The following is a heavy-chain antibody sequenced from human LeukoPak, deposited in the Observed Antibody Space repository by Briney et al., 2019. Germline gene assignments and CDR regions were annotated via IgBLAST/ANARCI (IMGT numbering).Heavy chain of an antibody. D-gene: IGHD1-14*01. Sequence: PGRSLRLSCAASGFTSDDYAMHWVRQAPGKGLEWVSGISWNSGSIGYADSVKGRFTISRDNAKNSLYLQMNSLRAEDTALYYCARSEDLSYFDYWGQGTLVTVSS. V-gene: IGHV3-9*02. CDR1: GFTSDDYA. J-gene: IGHJ4*02. CDR3: ARSEDLSYFDY. CDR2: ISWNSGSI.